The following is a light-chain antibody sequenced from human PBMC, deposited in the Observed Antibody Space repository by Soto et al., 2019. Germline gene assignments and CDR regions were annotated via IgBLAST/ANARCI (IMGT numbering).Light chain of an antibody. CDR2: DVS. V-gene: IGLV2-14*03. CDR1: SSDIGGYNY. J-gene: IGLJ1*01. CDR3: ASYTSTSTLV. Sequence: QSALTQPASVSGSPGQSITISCTGTSSDIGGYNYVSWYQQHPGKAPKLIIYDVSNRPSGISNRFSASKSGNTATLTISGLQAEDEADFYCASYTSTSTLVFGSGTKLTVL.